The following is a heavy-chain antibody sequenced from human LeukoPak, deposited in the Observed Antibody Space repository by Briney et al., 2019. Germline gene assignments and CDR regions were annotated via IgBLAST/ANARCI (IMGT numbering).Heavy chain of an antibody. CDR1: GFTFSIYS. CDR3: ARDSSSWVDY. Sequence: GGPLRLSCAASGFTFSIYSMNWARQAPGKGLEWVSSISSSSSYIYYADSVKGRFTISRDNAKNSLYLQMNSLRAEDTAVYYCARDSSSWVDYWGQGTLVTVSS. D-gene: IGHD6-13*01. J-gene: IGHJ4*02. CDR2: ISSSSSYI. V-gene: IGHV3-21*01.